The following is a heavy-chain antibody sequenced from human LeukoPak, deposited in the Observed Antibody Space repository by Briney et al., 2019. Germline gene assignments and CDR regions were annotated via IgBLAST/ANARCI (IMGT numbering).Heavy chain of an antibody. V-gene: IGHV3-21*01. D-gene: IGHD5-24*01. CDR2: ISSSSSYI. CDR1: GFTFSTYS. CDR3: ARERRWLPDY. Sequence: GGSLRLSCAASGFTFSTYSMNWVRQAPGKGLEWVSSISSSSSYIYYADSVKGRFTISRDNAKNSLYLQMNSLRAEDTAVYHCARERRWLPDYWGQGTLVTVSS. J-gene: IGHJ4*02.